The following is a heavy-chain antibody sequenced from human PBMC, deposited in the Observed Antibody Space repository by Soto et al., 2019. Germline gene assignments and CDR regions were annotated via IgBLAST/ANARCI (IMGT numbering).Heavy chain of an antibody. J-gene: IGHJ4*02. V-gene: IGHV4-30-4*01. D-gene: IGHD4-4*01. CDR3: ARADDFSASFDY. CDR2: IYYSGST. CDR1: GGSISSGDFY. Sequence: SETLSLTCTVSGGSISSGDFYWSWIRQPPGKGLELIGNIYYSGSTYYNPSLRSRAIMSVDTSQKQFSLKLSSLTAADTAVYFCARADDFSASFDYWGQGALVTVSS.